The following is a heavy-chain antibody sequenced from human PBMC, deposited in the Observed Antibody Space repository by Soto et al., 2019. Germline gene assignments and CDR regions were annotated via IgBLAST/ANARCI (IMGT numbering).Heavy chain of an antibody. D-gene: IGHD3-10*01. V-gene: IGHV3-74*01. CDR2: INSDGSST. J-gene: IGHJ2*01. Sequence: EVPLVESGGGLVQPGGSLRLSCAASGFTFSSYWMHWVRQAPGKGLVWVSRINSDGSSTSYADSVKGRFTISRDNAKNTLYLQMNSLRAEDTAVYYCASLARGGSDWYFDLWGRGTLVTVSS. CDR3: ASLARGGSDWYFDL. CDR1: GFTFSSYW.